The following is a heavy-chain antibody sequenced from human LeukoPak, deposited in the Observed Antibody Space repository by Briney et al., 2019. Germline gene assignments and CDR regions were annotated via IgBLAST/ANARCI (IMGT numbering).Heavy chain of an antibody. Sequence: ASVKVSCKASGYTFTSYYMHWVRQAPGQGLEWMGIINPSGGSTSYAQKFQGRVTMTRDTSTSTVYMELSSLRSKDTAVYYCARVEVDGDYGYYGMDVWGQGTTVTVSS. CDR1: GYTFTSYY. CDR2: INPSGGST. D-gene: IGHD4-17*01. J-gene: IGHJ6*02. V-gene: IGHV1-46*01. CDR3: ARVEVDGDYGYYGMDV.